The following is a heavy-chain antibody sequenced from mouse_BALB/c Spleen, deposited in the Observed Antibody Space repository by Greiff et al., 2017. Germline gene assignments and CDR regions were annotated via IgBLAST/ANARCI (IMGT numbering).Heavy chain of an antibody. CDR2: ISSGGSYT. J-gene: IGHJ3*01. CDR1: GFTFSSYA. V-gene: IGHV5-9-4*01. Sequence: EVMLVESGGGLVKPGGSLKLSCAASGFTFSSYAMSWVRQSPEKRLEWVAEISSGGSYTYYPDTVTGRFTISRDNAKNTLYLEMSSLRSEDTAMYYCTGGSFAYWGQGTLVTVSA. CDR3: TGGSFAY. D-gene: IGHD1-1*01.